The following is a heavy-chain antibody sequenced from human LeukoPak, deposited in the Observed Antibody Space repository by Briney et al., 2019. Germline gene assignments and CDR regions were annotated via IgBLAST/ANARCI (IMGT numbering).Heavy chain of an antibody. Sequence: GGSLRLSCAASGFIFSSYSMNWVRQAPGKGLEWVSSISSSSSYIFYADSVKGRFTISRDNSKNTVDVQLNSLRAEDTAVYYCAKFRGSERTVIDCWGQGALVTVSS. CDR2: ISSSSSYI. CDR3: AKFRGSERTVIDC. D-gene: IGHD3-16*02. CDR1: GFIFSSYS. V-gene: IGHV3-21*04. J-gene: IGHJ4*02.